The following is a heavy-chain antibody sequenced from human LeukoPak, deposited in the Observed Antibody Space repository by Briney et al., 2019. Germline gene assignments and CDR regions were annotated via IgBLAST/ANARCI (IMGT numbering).Heavy chain of an antibody. V-gene: IGHV1-8*02. D-gene: IGHD1-7*01. CDR2: VSPNSGKT. Sequence: ASVKVSCKASGYTFTTYDMHWVRQASGQGLEWMGWVSPNSGKTAYAQKFQDRVTMTRDTSISTGYMELSSLRSEDTAVYYCVRGYFNWNYAGVGEYYYMDVWGKGTTDTVSS. J-gene: IGHJ6*03. CDR1: GYTFTTYD. CDR3: VRGYFNWNYAGVGEYYYMDV.